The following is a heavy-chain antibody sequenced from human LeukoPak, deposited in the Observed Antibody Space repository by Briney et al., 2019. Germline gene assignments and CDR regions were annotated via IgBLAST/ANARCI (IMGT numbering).Heavy chain of an antibody. CDR2: ISSSSRYI. Sequence: GGSLRLSCAASGFTFTSYSMHWVRQAPGKGLEWVSFISSSSRYIYYADSVKGRFTISRDNARHSLHLQMNSLRAEDTAVYYCARATNDILTGYAYYFDFWGQGTLVTVSS. J-gene: IGHJ4*02. CDR3: ARATNDILTGYAYYFDF. D-gene: IGHD3-9*01. CDR1: GFTFTSYS. V-gene: IGHV3-21*01.